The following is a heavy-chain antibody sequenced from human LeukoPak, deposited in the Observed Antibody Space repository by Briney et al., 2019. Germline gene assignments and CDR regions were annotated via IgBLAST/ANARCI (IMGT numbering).Heavy chain of an antibody. CDR1: GFTFSSYS. D-gene: IGHD1-26*01. CDR3: AKDSGGYYY. CDR2: ISRDGSNK. Sequence: PGGSLRLACAASGFTFSSYSMNWVRQAPGKGLEWVAVISRDGSNKYYADSVKGRFTISRDNSKNTLYLQMNSLRAEDTAVYYCAKDSGGYYYWGQGTLVTVSS. V-gene: IGHV3-30-3*01. J-gene: IGHJ4*02.